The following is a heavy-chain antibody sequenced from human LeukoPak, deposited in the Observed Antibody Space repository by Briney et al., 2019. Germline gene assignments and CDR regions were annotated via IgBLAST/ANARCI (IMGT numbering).Heavy chain of an antibody. Sequence: GGSLRLSCAASGFSLSTYWMTWVRQAPGKGLEWVSYISSSGSTIYYADSVKGRFTISRDNAKNSLYLQMNSLRAEDTAVYYCAELGITMIGGVWGKGTTVTISS. CDR1: GFSLSTYW. V-gene: IGHV3-48*04. CDR3: AELGITMIGGV. D-gene: IGHD3-10*02. J-gene: IGHJ6*04. CDR2: ISSSGSTI.